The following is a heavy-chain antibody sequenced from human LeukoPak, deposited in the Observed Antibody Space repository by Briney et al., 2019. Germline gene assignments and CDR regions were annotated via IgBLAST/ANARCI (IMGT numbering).Heavy chain of an antibody. CDR3: ARGDDPNAFDI. V-gene: IGHV4-31*03. CDR2: IYYSGST. Sequence: SQTLSLTCTVSGGSISSGGYYWSWIRQHPGKGLEWIGYIYYSGSTYYNPSLKSRVTIPVDTSKSQFSLKLSSVTAADTAVYYCARGDDPNAFDIWGQGTMVTVSS. J-gene: IGHJ3*02. CDR1: GGSISSGGYY.